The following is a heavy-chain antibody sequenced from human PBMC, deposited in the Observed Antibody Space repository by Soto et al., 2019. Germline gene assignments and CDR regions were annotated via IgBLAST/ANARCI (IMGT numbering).Heavy chain of an antibody. CDR3: ARPILYTAFSTDGPYGMDV. J-gene: IGHJ6*02. CDR2: IYPGDSDT. V-gene: IGHV5-51*01. D-gene: IGHD5-18*01. CDR1: GYSFTSYW. Sequence: GESLKISCKGSGYSFTSYWIGWVRQMPGKGLEWMGIIYPGDSDTRYSPSFQGQVSISADKSISTAYLQWSSLKASDTAMYYCARPILYTAFSTDGPYGMDVWGQGTTVTVSS.